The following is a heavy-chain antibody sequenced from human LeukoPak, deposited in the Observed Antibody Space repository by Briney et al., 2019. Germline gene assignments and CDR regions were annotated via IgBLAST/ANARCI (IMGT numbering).Heavy chain of an antibody. CDR3: ARSYSNHLFGMDV. CDR2: IYSGGST. D-gene: IGHD4-11*01. CDR1: GFIVSSYY. Sequence: GGSLRLSCVASGFIVSSYYMTWVRQAPGKGLEWDSVIYSGGSTYYADSVKGRVAISRDNSKNTVFLQMSSVRAEGTAVYYCARSYSNHLFGMDVWGQGTTVTVTS. J-gene: IGHJ6*02. V-gene: IGHV3-66*01.